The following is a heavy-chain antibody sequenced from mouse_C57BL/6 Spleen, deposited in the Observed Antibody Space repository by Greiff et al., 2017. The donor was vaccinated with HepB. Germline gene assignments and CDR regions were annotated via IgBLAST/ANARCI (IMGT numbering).Heavy chain of an antibody. CDR1: GYTFTSYW. CDR2: IHPNSGST. Sequence: QVQLQQPGAELVKPGASVKLSCKASGYTFTSYWMHWVKQRPGQGLEWIGMIHPNSGSTNYNEKFKSKATLTVDKSSSTAYMQLSSLTSEDSAVYYCARESYYYGSSYGFSYWGQGTLVTVSA. J-gene: IGHJ3*01. D-gene: IGHD1-1*01. CDR3: ARESYYYGSSYGFSY. V-gene: IGHV1-64*01.